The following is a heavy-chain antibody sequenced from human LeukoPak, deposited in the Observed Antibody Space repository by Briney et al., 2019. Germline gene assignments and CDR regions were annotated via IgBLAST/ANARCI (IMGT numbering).Heavy chain of an antibody. D-gene: IGHD1-1*01. CDR2: IRYDGSDK. J-gene: IGHJ4*02. V-gene: IGHV3-30*02. CDR1: GLTFSRFT. CDR3: AKDRGNWKYFDY. Sequence: GGSLRLSCVASGLTFSRFTMHWVRQAPGKGLEWVAFIRYDGSDKYYADSVKGRFTISRGDSKNTLYLQMNSLRAEDTAVYYCAKDRGNWKYFDYWGQGTLVTVSS.